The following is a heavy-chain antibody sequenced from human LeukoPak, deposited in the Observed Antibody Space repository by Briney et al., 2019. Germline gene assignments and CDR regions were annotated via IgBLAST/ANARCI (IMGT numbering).Heavy chain of an antibody. Sequence: PGASLRLSCAASGFTFSSYAMSWVRQAPGKGLEGVSAISGSGGSTYYADSVKGRFTISRDNSKNTLYLQMNSLRAEDTAVYYCAKDRRGSYGRGLDYWGQGTLVTVSS. D-gene: IGHD1-26*01. V-gene: IGHV3-23*01. J-gene: IGHJ4*02. CDR3: AKDRRGSYGRGLDY. CDR1: GFTFSSYA. CDR2: ISGSGGST.